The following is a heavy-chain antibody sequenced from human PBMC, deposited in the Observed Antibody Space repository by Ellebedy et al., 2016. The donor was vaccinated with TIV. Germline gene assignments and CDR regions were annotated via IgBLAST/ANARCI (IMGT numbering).Heavy chain of an antibody. CDR1: GFTFGDYA. CDR3: TRGLGIVVVVAATGDLDYFVY. D-gene: IGHD2-15*01. V-gene: IGHV3-49*03. Sequence: GGSLRLSCTASGFTFGDYAMSWFRQAPGKGLEWVGFIRSKAYGGTTEYAASVKGRFTISRDDSKSIAYLQMNSLKTEDTAVYYCTRGLGIVVVVAATGDLDYFVYWGQGTLVTVSS. CDR2: IRSKAYGGTT. J-gene: IGHJ4*02.